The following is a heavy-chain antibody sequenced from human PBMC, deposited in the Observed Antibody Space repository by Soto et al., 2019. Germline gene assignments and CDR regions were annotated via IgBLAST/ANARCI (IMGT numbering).Heavy chain of an antibody. J-gene: IGHJ4*02. CDR2: INPHSGGT. Sequence: AVQGSVTAAGSPVPCYYTHFVRTAPVQGLEWMGWINPHSGGTNYAQKFQGWVTMPRDTSISTAYMELSRLRSDDTAVYYCARGYSGYDGHFDYWGQGTLVNVSS. D-gene: IGHD5-12*01. V-gene: IGHV1-2*04. CDR3: ARGYSGYDGHFDY. CDR1: GSPVPCYY.